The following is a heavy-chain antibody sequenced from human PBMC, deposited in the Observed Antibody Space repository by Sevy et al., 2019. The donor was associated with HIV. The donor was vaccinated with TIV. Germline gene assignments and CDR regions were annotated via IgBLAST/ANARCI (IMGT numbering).Heavy chain of an antibody. CDR2: IYPGDSET. Sequence: GESLKISCQGSGYKFTSYWIAWVRQMPGKGLEWMGIIYPGDSETRYSPSLQGQVPISADKSISTAYLQWSSLKASDTAIYFCARRVYDTSGYPQYYFDYWGQGTLVTVSS. D-gene: IGHD3-22*01. J-gene: IGHJ4*02. V-gene: IGHV5-51*01. CDR3: ARRVYDTSGYPQYYFDY. CDR1: GYKFTSYW.